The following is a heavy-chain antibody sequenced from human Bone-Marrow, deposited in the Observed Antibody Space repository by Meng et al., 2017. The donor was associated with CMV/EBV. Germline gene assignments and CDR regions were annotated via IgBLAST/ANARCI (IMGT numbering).Heavy chain of an antibody. V-gene: IGHV3-7*01. J-gene: IGHJ6*02. CDR3: ARVGTPYYGMDV. D-gene: IGHD1-1*01. Sequence: GRSLRLSCAASGFTFSSYWMSWVRQAPGRGLEWVANIKHDGNEKYYVDSVKGRFTISRDNAKNSLYLQMNSLRAEDTAVYYCARVGTPYYGMDVWGQGTTVTVSS. CDR2: IKHDGNEK. CDR1: GFTFSSYW.